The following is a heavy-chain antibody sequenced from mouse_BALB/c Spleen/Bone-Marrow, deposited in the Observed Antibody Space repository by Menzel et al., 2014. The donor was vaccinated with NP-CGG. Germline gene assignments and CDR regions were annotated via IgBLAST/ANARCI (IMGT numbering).Heavy chain of an antibody. CDR3: ARGELRFDYDEGALFAY. Sequence: VQLQQSGAELMKPGASVKISCRATGYTFSSYWIEWVKQRPGHGLEWIGEILPGSGSTNYSEKFKGKATFTVDTSSNTAYMQLSSLTTEDSAVEYCARGELRFDYDEGALFAYWGQGTLVTVSA. V-gene: IGHV1-9*01. J-gene: IGHJ3*01. D-gene: IGHD2-4*01. CDR2: ILPGSGST. CDR1: GYTFSSYW.